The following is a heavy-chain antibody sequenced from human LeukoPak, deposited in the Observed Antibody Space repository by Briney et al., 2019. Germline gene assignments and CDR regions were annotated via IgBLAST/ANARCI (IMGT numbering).Heavy chain of an antibody. CDR3: ARPYYYDSSGYSAEYFQH. CDR1: GFTFSSYS. Sequence: GGSLRLSCAASGFTFSSYSMNWVRQAPGKGLEWVSSISSSSSYIYYADSVKGRFTISRDNAKNSLYLQMNSPRAEDTAVYYCARPYYYDSSGYSAEYFQHWGQGTLVTVSS. J-gene: IGHJ1*01. D-gene: IGHD3-22*01. V-gene: IGHV3-21*01. CDR2: ISSSSSYI.